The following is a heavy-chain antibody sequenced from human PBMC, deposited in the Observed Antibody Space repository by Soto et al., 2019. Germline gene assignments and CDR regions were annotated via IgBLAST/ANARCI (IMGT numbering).Heavy chain of an antibody. D-gene: IGHD5-12*01. V-gene: IGHV3-53*01. CDR2: IYSGGNT. CDR3: ARDAGFFDY. Sequence: GGSLRLSCAASGVTVSSNYMSWVRQAPGKGLEWVSVIYSGGNTDYADSVKGRFTTSRDNSKNTLYLQMNSLRAEDTADYYCARDAGFFDYWGQGNLVTVSS. J-gene: IGHJ4*02. CDR1: GVTVSSNY.